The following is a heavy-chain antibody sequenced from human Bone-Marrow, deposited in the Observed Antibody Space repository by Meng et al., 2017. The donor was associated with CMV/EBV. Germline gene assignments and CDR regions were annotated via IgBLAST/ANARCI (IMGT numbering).Heavy chain of an antibody. CDR3: ARVAIFGYYYYGMDV. D-gene: IGHD3-3*01. Sequence: GESLKISCATSGFTVSSNYMSWVRQAPGKGLEWVSVIYSGGSTYYADSVKGRFTISRDNSKNTLYLQMNSLRAEDTAVYYCARVAIFGYYYYGMDVWGQGTTVTVSS. CDR1: GFTVSSNY. J-gene: IGHJ6*02. V-gene: IGHV3-53*01. CDR2: IYSGGST.